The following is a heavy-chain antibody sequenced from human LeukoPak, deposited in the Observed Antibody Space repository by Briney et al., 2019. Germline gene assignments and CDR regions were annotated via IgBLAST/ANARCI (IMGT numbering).Heavy chain of an antibody. Sequence: GGSLRLSCAASGLTLSMYSMHWVRQAPGKGLEYVSAINSNGDGTYYADSVKGRFTISRDNSKNTLYLQMGSLRDEDMAVYYCARVGGDYYDYWGQGALVTVSS. CDR2: INSNGDGT. D-gene: IGHD3-10*01. CDR3: ARVGGDYYDY. J-gene: IGHJ4*02. CDR1: GLTLSMYS. V-gene: IGHV3-64*02.